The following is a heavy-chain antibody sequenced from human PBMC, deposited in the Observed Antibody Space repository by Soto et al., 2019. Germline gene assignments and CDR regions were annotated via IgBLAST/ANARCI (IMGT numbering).Heavy chain of an antibody. CDR3: ARMGYGDKRGYMYYYYYGMDV. D-gene: IGHD4-17*01. J-gene: IGHJ6*02. V-gene: IGHV3-7*01. CDR1: GFTFSSYW. Sequence: PGGSLRLSCAASGFTFSSYWMSWVRQAPGKGLEWVANIKQDGSEKYYVDSVKGRFTISRDNAKNSLYLQMNSLGAEDTAVYYCARMGYGDKRGYMYYYYYGMDVWGQGTTVTVSS. CDR2: IKQDGSEK.